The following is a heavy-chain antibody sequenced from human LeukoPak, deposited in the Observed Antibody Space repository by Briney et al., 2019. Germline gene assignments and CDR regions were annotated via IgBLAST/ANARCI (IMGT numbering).Heavy chain of an antibody. Sequence: GGSLRLSCVVSGFTFNRCRMNWVRQAPGKGLEWVAHINPDGRDTYYVDSVKGRFTISRDNAQNSMYLQMNSLRVEDTAVYYCTSWGDTAAEYFQRWGQGTLVTVSS. D-gene: IGHD2-21*02. V-gene: IGHV3-7*01. J-gene: IGHJ1*01. CDR2: INPDGRDT. CDR3: TSWGDTAAEYFQR. CDR1: GFTFNRCR.